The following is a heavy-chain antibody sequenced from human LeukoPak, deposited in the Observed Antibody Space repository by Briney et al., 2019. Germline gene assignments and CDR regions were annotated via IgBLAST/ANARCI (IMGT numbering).Heavy chain of an antibody. Sequence: GAPLRVSCKASVYTFTAYYIPSVRQAPGQGLERTGWINPNSGGTNYAQKFQGRVTMTRDTSISTAYMELSRLRSDDTAVYYCARGGIVGVYNWFDPWGQGTLVTVSS. CDR2: INPNSGGT. CDR3: ARGGIVGVYNWFDP. V-gene: IGHV1-2*02. D-gene: IGHD1-26*01. CDR1: VYTFTAYY. J-gene: IGHJ5*02.